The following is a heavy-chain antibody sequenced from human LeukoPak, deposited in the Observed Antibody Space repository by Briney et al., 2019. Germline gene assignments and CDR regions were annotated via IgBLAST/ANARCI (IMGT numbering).Heavy chain of an antibody. Sequence: QAGGSLRLSCAASGFTFNNYDMHWVRQAPGKGLEWVAFIRYDGSHKYYADSVKGRFTISRDNSKNTLYLQMNSLRAEDTAVYYCAKASSTTVSPDYWGQGTLVTVSS. CDR1: GFTFNNYD. CDR3: AKASSTTVSPDY. CDR2: IRYDGSHK. J-gene: IGHJ4*02. V-gene: IGHV3-30*02. D-gene: IGHD4-11*01.